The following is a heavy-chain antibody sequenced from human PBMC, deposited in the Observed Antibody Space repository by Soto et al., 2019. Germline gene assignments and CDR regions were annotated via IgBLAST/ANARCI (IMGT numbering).Heavy chain of an antibody. CDR1: GGSINNNGYF. J-gene: IGHJ4*02. Sequence: QVQLQESGPGVVEPSQTLSLTCTVSGGSINNNGYFWSWIRQPPGSGLEWIGHIYNSGSTYSNPSLKSRLTISGDTSKNQFSLKLSSVTAADTAVYYCVRGPSGDKVDYWGQGTLVTVSS. V-gene: IGHV4-30-4*01. CDR3: VRGPSGDKVDY. D-gene: IGHD1-26*01. CDR2: IYNSGST.